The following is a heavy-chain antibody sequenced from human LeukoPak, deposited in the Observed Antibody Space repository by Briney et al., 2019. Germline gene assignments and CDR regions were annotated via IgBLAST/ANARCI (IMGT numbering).Heavy chain of an antibody. J-gene: IGHJ4*02. CDR1: GFTFSNAW. Sequence: PGGSLRLPCAASGFTFSNAWMSWVRQAPGRGLEWVGRIKRKGDDGTIDYAAPVKGRLSISRDDSKNTLYLQKNSLKSEDTAVYYCTAGTGRSDFDYWGQGTLVTVSS. CDR3: TAGTGRSDFDY. D-gene: IGHD3/OR15-3a*01. V-gene: IGHV3-15*01. CDR2: IKRKGDDGTI.